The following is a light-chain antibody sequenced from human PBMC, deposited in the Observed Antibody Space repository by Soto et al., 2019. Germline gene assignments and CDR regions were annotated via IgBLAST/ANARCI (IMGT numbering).Light chain of an antibody. CDR1: QSISSY. CDR3: LQDYNSLRT. CDR2: AAS. Sequence: IQMTQSPSSLSASVGDRVTITCRASQSISSYLNWYQQKPGKAPKLLIYAASTLQSGVPSRFSGSGSGTDFTLTISSLQPEDVATYYCLQDYNSLRTFGQGTKVEIK. V-gene: IGKV1-6*01. J-gene: IGKJ1*01.